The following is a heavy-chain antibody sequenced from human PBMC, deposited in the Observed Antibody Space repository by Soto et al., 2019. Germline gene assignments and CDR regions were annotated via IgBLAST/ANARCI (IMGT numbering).Heavy chain of an antibody. J-gene: IGHJ4*02. V-gene: IGHV1-3*05. CDR3: ARAVAVPAAVDY. D-gene: IGHD6-19*01. CDR1: GYTFTGYA. CDR2: INAGNGNT. Sequence: QVQLVQSGAEEKKPGASVKVSCKASGYTFTGYAMHWVRQAPGQRLEWMGRINAGNGNTKYSQKFQGRVTITRDTSASTAYMELSSLRSEDTAVYYCARAVAVPAAVDYWGQGTLVTVSS.